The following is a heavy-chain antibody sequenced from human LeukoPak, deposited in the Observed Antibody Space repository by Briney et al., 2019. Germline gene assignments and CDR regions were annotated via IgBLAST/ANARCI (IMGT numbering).Heavy chain of an antibody. J-gene: IGHJ6*03. D-gene: IGHD3-16*01. Sequence: GGSLRLSCAASGFTFDDYGMSWVRQAPGKGLEWVSGINWNGGSTGYADSVNGRFTISRDNAKNSLYLQMNSLRAEDTALYYCARVWESRYYYYYYMDVWGKGTTVTVSS. CDR2: INWNGGST. CDR3: ARVWESRYYYYYYMDV. CDR1: GFTFDDYG. V-gene: IGHV3-20*04.